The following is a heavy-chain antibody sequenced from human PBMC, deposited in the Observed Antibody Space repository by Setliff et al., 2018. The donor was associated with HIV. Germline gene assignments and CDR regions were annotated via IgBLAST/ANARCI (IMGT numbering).Heavy chain of an antibody. V-gene: IGHV1-2*02. D-gene: IGHD6-6*01. J-gene: IGHJ5*02. CDR3: ARDLGYSSSSGWFDP. Sequence: ASVKVSCKASGFTFTGYYIHWVRQATGQGLEWMGWITPNSGGTNYAQKFQGRVTMTRDTSISTAYMELSRLRSDDTAVYYCARDLGYSSSSGWFDPWGQGTLVTVSS. CDR1: GFTFTGYY. CDR2: ITPNSGGT.